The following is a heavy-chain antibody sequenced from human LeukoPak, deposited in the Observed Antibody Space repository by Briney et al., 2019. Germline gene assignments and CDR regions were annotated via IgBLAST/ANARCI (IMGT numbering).Heavy chain of an antibody. CDR2: IRYDGSNK. V-gene: IGHV3-30*02. CDR3: AKGSGYCSSTSCYSWGYFDY. J-gene: IGHJ4*02. CDR1: GFTFSSYG. D-gene: IGHD2-2*01. Sequence: GGSLRLSCAASGFTFSSYGMHWVRQAPGKGLEWVAFIRYDGSNKYYADSVKGRFTISRDNSKNTLYLQMNSLRAEDTAVYYCAKGSGYCSSTSCYSWGYFDYWGQGTLVTVSS.